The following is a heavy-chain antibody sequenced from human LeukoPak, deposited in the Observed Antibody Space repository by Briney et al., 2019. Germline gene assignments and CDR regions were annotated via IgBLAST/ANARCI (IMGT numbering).Heavy chain of an antibody. CDR2: INHSGSF. J-gene: IGHJ5*02. CDR3: SRYFHDSSDYSNWFDP. D-gene: IGHD3-22*01. V-gene: IGHV4-34*01. CDR1: CDSFSNYY. Sequence: NPSETLSLTCVVSCDSFSNYYWGWIRQPPGKGLEWIGEINHSGSFNYKPSLKSRVIISIDTSKNQFSLKLSSVTAADPAVYYCSRYFHDSSDYSNWFDPWGQGTLVTVSS.